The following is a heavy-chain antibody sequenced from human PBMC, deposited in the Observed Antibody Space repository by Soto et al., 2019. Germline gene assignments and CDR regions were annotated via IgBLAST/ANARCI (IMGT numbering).Heavy chain of an antibody. CDR2: ITPNSGDT. J-gene: IGHJ4*02. CDR3: ARSLSTIGGRPDS. V-gene: IGHV1-2*02. D-gene: IGHD6-6*01. Sequence: GASVKGSSKASGYTFTGYYMHWVRQAPGQGLERMGRITPNSGDTKYAQKLQGRVTMTRDTSTRTAYMEVSRLTSDDTAVYSCARSLSTIGGRPDSWGQGTLVTVS. CDR1: GYTFTGYY.